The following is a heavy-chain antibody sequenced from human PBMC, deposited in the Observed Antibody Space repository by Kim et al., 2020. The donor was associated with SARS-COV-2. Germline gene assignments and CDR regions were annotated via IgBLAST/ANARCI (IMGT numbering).Heavy chain of an antibody. Sequence: GGSLRLSCAASGFTFSSYSMNWVRQAPGKGLEWVSSISSSSSYIYYADSVKGRFTISRDNAKNSLYLQMNSLRAEDTAVYYCARAGASSSCVFGCWNDGYYYYGMDVWGQGTTVTVSS. V-gene: IGHV3-21*01. CDR2: ISSSSSYI. CDR1: GFTFSSYS. D-gene: IGHD6-13*01. CDR3: ARAGASSSCVFGCWNDGYYYYGMDV. J-gene: IGHJ6*02.